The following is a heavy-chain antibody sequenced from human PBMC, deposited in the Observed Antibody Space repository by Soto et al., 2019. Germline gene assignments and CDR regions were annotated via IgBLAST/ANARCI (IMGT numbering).Heavy chain of an antibody. CDR3: ARAPEVGGYGSLGV. J-gene: IGHJ6*02. Sequence: QVQLVESGGGVVQPGRSLRLSCAASGLIFSSYGMHWVRQAPGKGLEWVAIIWYDGPNKYYSDSVKGRFTISKDNYKNKQYLQMKSRRAEDTAMYYCARAPEVGGYGSLGVWGQGTTVTVSS. V-gene: IGHV3-33*01. CDR2: IWYDGPNK. D-gene: IGHD5-12*01. CDR1: GLIFSSYG.